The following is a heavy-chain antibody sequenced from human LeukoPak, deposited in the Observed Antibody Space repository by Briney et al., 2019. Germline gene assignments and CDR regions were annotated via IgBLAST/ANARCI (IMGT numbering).Heavy chain of an antibody. CDR3: ARHGRGYYDSSGYYYDSFDY. J-gene: IGHJ4*02. CDR2: IYCSGST. D-gene: IGHD3-22*01. CDR1: GGSISSGSYY. V-gene: IGHV4-39*01. Sequence: PSETLSLTCTVSGGSISSGSYYWGWIRQPPGKGLEWIGSIYCSGSTYYNPSLKSRVTISGDTSKNQFSLKLSPVTAADTAVYYCARHGRGYYDSSGYYYDSFDYWGQGNLVTVSS.